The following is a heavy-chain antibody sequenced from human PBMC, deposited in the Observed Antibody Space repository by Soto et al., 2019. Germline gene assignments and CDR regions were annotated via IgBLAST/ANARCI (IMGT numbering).Heavy chain of an antibody. V-gene: IGHV4-30-4*01. J-gene: IGHJ3*02. CDR1: CGSISSGDYY. CDR3: AREEGADGAFDI. CDR2: IYYSGST. Sequence: SETLSLTCTVSCGSISSGDYYWSWIRQPPGKGLEWIGYIYYSGSTYYNPSLKSRVTISVDTSKNQFSLKLSSVTAADTAVYYCAREEGADGAFDIWGQGTMVTVSS.